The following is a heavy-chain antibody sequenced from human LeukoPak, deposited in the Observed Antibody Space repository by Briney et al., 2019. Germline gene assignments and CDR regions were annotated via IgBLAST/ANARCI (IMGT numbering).Heavy chain of an antibody. Sequence: GGSLRLSCAASGFTFRGDAMNSVPHAPGKGLEWVSAISGTGGSTYYADSVKGRFTISRDNTKNTLYLHMNSLRAEDTAVYYCAKEVKERGTWDAFDIWGQGTMVTVSS. V-gene: IGHV3-23*01. CDR3: AKEVKERGTWDAFDI. J-gene: IGHJ3*02. CDR1: GFTFRGDA. CDR2: ISGTGGST. D-gene: IGHD1-26*01.